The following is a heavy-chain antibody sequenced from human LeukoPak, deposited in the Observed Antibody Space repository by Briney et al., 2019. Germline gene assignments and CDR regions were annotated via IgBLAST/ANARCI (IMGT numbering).Heavy chain of an antibody. D-gene: IGHD5-18*01. J-gene: IGHJ4*02. Sequence: SETLSLTCTVSGGSISSSSYYWGWIRQPPGKGLEWIGSIYYSGSTYYNPSLKSRVTISVDTSKNQFSLKLSSVTAADTAVYYCAGGYSYGYDYWGQGTLVTVSS. V-gene: IGHV4-39*07. CDR1: GGSISSSSYY. CDR3: AGGYSYGYDY. CDR2: IYYSGST.